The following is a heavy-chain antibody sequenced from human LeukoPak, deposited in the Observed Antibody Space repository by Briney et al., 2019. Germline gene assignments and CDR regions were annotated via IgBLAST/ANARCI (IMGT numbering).Heavy chain of an antibody. CDR2: IFHIGTT. Sequence: PSETLSITCSVSGGSITGYYWNWIRQPPGKGLEWIGYIFHIGTTIYNPSLKSRVTMSVDTSKNQFSLKLASVTAADTAIYYCARGETPDYWGQGILVTVSS. V-gene: IGHV4-59*08. CDR3: ARGETPDY. CDR1: GGSITGYY. D-gene: IGHD3-16*01. J-gene: IGHJ4*02.